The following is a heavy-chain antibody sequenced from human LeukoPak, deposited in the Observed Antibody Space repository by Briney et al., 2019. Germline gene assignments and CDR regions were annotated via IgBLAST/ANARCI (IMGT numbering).Heavy chain of an antibody. CDR3: ARADCSSTSCYLDY. CDR2: INHSGST. Sequence: SETLSLTCAVYGGSFSGYYWSWIRQPPGKGLEWIGEINHSGSTNYNPSLKSRATISVDTSKNQFSLKLSSVTAADTAVYYCARADCSSTSCYLDYWGQGTLVTVSS. CDR1: GGSFSGYY. J-gene: IGHJ4*02. D-gene: IGHD2-2*01. V-gene: IGHV4-34*01.